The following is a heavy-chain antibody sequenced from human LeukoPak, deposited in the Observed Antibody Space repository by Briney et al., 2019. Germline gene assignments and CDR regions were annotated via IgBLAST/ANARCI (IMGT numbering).Heavy chain of an antibody. Sequence: PGGSLRLSCAASGFTFDDYAMHWVRQAPGKGLEWVSGISWNSGSTGYADSVKGRFTISRDNAKNSLYLQMNSLRAEDTALYYCAKDPSYDYGDLYFDCGGQGTLVTVSS. CDR1: GFTFDDYA. CDR2: ISWNSGST. D-gene: IGHD4-17*01. CDR3: AKDPSYDYGDLYFDC. J-gene: IGHJ4*02. V-gene: IGHV3-9*01.